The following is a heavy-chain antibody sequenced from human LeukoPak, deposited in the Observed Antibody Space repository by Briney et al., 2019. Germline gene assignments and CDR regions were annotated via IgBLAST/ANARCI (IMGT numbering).Heavy chain of an antibody. Sequence: GGSLRLSCAASGFTFSTYGMHWVRQAPGKGLEWVTVIWYDGSTQYYADSVKGRFTVSRENSKNTLYLQMNSLRAEDTAVYYCAMVRGYSGDWGQGTLVTVSS. CDR1: GFTFSTYG. CDR3: AMVRGYSGD. J-gene: IGHJ4*02. V-gene: IGHV3-33*01. D-gene: IGHD5-12*01. CDR2: IWYDGSTQ.